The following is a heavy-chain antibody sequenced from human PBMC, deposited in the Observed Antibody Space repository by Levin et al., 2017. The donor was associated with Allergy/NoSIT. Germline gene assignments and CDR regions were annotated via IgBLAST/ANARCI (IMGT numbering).Heavy chain of an antibody. Sequence: LSLTCAASGFTFSSYGMHWVRQAPGKGLEWVAVISYDGGNEYSADSVKGRFTISRDNSKNTLYLQMNSLRAEDTAVYYCAKGRGDTSGWAPNWYFDLWGRGTLVTVS. CDR1: GFTFSSYG. CDR3: AKGRGDTSGWAPNWYFDL. CDR2: ISYDGGNE. J-gene: IGHJ2*01. D-gene: IGHD6-19*01. V-gene: IGHV3-30*18.